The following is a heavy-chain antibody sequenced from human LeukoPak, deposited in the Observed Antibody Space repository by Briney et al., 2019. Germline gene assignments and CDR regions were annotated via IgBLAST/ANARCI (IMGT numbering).Heavy chain of an antibody. CDR3: ARHRGNLAFDI. CDR2: IYYSGST. CDR1: GGSISSYY. J-gene: IGHJ3*02. Sequence: SETLSLTCTVSGGSISSYYWSWIRQPPGKGLEWIGYIYYSGSTNYNPSLKSRVTISVDTSKNQFSLKLSSVTAADTAVYYCARHRGNLAFDIWGQGTMVTVSS. V-gene: IGHV4-59*08. D-gene: IGHD3-10*01.